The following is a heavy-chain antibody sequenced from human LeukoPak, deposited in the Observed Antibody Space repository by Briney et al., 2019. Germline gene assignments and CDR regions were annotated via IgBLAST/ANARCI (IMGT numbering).Heavy chain of an antibody. J-gene: IGHJ6*02. D-gene: IGHD2-2*01. Sequence: GGSLRLSCAASGFTFSSYSMNWFRQAPGKGLEWVSSISSSSSYIYYADSVKGRFTISRDNAKNSLYLQMNSLRAEDTAVYYCAGPLGVVPAETAMDVWGQGTTVTVSS. CDR1: GFTFSSYS. V-gene: IGHV3-21*01. CDR2: ISSSSSYI. CDR3: AGPLGVVPAETAMDV.